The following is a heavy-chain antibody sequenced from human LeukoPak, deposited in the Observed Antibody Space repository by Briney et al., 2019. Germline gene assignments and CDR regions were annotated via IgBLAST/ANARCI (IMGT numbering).Heavy chain of an antibody. CDR2: IYYSGST. Sequence: SETLSLTCTVSGGSISNYYWTWIRQPPGKGLEWIGYIYYSGSTNYNPSLKSRVTISVDTSKNQLSLKLTSVTPADTAIYYCASVDSGDAFDVWGQGTRVLVSS. V-gene: IGHV4-59*01. CDR3: ASVDSGDAFDV. CDR1: GGSISNYY. J-gene: IGHJ3*01. D-gene: IGHD1-26*01.